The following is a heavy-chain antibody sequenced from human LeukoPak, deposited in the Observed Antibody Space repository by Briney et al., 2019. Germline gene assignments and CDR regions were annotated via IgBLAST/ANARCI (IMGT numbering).Heavy chain of an antibody. CDR1: GGSISSSNYY. CDR2: IFYSGST. V-gene: IGHV4-39*01. D-gene: IGHD6-19*01. CDR3: ARHHVVWCRSGPYYYGMDI. Sequence: SETLSLTCTVTGGSISSSNYYWGWIRQPPGKGLEWIGSIFYSGSTHYNPSLKSRVTISVDTSKNQFSLKLSSVTAADTAVYYCARHHVVWCRSGPYYYGMDIWGQGTTVTVSS. J-gene: IGHJ6*02.